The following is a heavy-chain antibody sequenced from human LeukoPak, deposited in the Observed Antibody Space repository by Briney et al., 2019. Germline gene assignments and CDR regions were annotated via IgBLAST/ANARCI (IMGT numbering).Heavy chain of an antibody. Sequence: PSETLSLTCTVSGGSISSGGYYWSWIRQPPGKGLEWIGYIYYSGSTYYNPSLKSRVTISVDTSKNQFSLKLSSVTAADTAVYYCARETHYYYYYMDVWGKGTTVTVSS. CDR3: ARETHYYYYYMDV. J-gene: IGHJ6*03. CDR1: GGSISSGGYY. CDR2: IYYSGST. V-gene: IGHV4-31*03.